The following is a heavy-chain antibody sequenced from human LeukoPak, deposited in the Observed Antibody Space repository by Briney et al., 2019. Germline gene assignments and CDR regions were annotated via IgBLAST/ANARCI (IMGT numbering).Heavy chain of an antibody. CDR1: GFTFDDYA. CDR3: AKDLGYSSSWSDY. Sequence: GRSLRLSCAASGFTFDDYAMHWVRHAPGKGLEWVSGISWNSGSIGYADSVKGRFTNSRDNAKNSLYLQMNSLRAEDTALYYCAKDLGYSSSWSDYWGQGTLVTVSS. J-gene: IGHJ4*02. CDR2: ISWNSGSI. D-gene: IGHD6-13*01. V-gene: IGHV3-9*01.